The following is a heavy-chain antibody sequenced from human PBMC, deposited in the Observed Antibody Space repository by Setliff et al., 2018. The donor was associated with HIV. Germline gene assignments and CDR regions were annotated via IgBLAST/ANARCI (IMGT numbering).Heavy chain of an antibody. CDR3: ARVKYSGKYLGWFDP. D-gene: IGHD1-26*01. CDR1: GGSVSSSAYY. J-gene: IGHJ5*02. V-gene: IGHV4-39*07. Sequence: SETLSLTCIVSGGSVSSSAYYWGWIRQPPGKGLEWIGSIYYSGSTYYNPSLKSRVTISVDTSKNQFSLKLSSVTAADTAVYYCARVKYSGKYLGWFDPWGQGTLVTVSS. CDR2: IYYSGST.